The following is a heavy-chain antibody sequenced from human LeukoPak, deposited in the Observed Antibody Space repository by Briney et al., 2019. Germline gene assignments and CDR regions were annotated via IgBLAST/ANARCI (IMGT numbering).Heavy chain of an antibody. V-gene: IGHV3-23*01. D-gene: IGHD2-21*02. J-gene: IGHJ4*02. CDR3: AKDPPIVVVTDAFDY. Sequence: GGSLRLSCAASGFTFSSYAMSWVRQAPGKGLEWVSAISGSGGSTYYADSVKGRFTISRDNSKNTLCLQMNSLRAEDTAVYYCAKDPPIVVVTDAFDYWGQGTLVTVSS. CDR2: ISGSGGST. CDR1: GFTFSSYA.